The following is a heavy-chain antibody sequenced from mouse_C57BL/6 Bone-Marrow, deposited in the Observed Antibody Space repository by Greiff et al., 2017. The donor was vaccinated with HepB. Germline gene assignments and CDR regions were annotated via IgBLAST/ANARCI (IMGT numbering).Heavy chain of an antibody. D-gene: IGHD1-1*01. CDR3: ARSLTTVVPHWYFDV. V-gene: IGHV1-54*01. CDR2: INPGSGGT. CDR1: GYAFTNYL. Sequence: QVQLQQSGAELVRPGTSVKVSCKASGYAFTNYLIEWVKQRPGQGLEWIGVINPGSGGTNYNEKFKGKATLTADKSSSTAYRQLSSLTSEDSAVYFGARSLTTVVPHWYFDVWGTGTTVTVSS. J-gene: IGHJ1*03.